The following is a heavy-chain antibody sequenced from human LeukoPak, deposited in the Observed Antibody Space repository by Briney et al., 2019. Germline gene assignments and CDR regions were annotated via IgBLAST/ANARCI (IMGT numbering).Heavy chain of an antibody. V-gene: IGHV3-66*01. CDR1: GFSVSSNY. Sequence: PGGSLRLSCAASGFSVSSNYMSWVRQAPRKGLEWVSIIYSDGSTYYVDSVRGRFSISRDNSKNTLYLQVNSLRAEDTAVYYCAYSKQYATFDYWGQGTLVTVSS. CDR3: AYSKQYATFDY. J-gene: IGHJ4*02. CDR2: IYSDGST. D-gene: IGHD6-13*01.